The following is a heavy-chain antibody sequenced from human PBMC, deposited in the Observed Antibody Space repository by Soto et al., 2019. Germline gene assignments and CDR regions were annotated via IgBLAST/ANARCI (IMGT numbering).Heavy chain of an antibody. CDR1: GHTFTGHY. D-gene: IGHD3-22*01. V-gene: IGHV1-2*02. J-gene: IGHJ3*01. CDR2: INPNSGGT. CDR3: ARGEPPDYYDSRGADYAFNV. Sequence: ASVKVSCKASGHTFTGHYMHWVRQAPGQGLEWMGWINPNSGGTNYAQKFQGRVTMTRDTSISTAYMELSRLRSDDTAVYYCARGEPPDYYDSRGADYAFNVWGQGTMV.